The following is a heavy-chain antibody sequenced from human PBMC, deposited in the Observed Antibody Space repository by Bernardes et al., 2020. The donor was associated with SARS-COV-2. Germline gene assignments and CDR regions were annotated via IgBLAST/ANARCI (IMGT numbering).Heavy chain of an antibody. Sequence: GGSLRLSCAASGFTFSSYAMSWVRQAPGKGLEWVSAISGSGGSTYYADSVKGRFTISRDNSKNTLYLQMNSLRAEDTAVYYCAKSGLDVVVTANFDYWGQGTLVTVSS. CDR3: AKSGLDVVVTANFDY. D-gene: IGHD2-21*02. CDR1: GFTFSSYA. CDR2: ISGSGGST. J-gene: IGHJ4*02. V-gene: IGHV3-23*01.